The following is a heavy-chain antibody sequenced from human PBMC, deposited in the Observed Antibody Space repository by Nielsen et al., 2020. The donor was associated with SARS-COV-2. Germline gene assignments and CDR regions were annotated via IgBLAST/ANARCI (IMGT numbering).Heavy chain of an antibody. V-gene: IGHV3-30*04. CDR2: ISSDGSNK. J-gene: IGHJ6*02. CDR1: GFTFSDYT. Sequence: GESLKISCAASGFTFSDYTLQWVRQAPGKGLEWVAVISSDGSNKYHAESVKGRFTISRDNSKNTLYLQMNSLRAEDTAVYYCARHTTMAIYYYYGMDVWGQGTAVTVSS. D-gene: IGHD5-18*01. CDR3: ARHTTMAIYYYYGMDV.